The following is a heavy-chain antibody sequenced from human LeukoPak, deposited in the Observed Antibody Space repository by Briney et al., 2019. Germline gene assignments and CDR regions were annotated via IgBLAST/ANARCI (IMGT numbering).Heavy chain of an antibody. V-gene: IGHV1-46*01. CDR2: ISPSGGST. Sequence: WASVKVSCKAFGYTFTSNYMHWVRQAPGQGLEWMGVISPSGGSTTYAQKFQGRVTLTRDMSTSTDYLELSSLRSEDTAVYYCARGSGKRYYDILTGYYQRVPYYFDYWGQGTLVTVSS. CDR1: GYTFTSNY. CDR3: ARGSGKRYYDILTGYYQRVPYYFDY. J-gene: IGHJ4*02. D-gene: IGHD3-9*01.